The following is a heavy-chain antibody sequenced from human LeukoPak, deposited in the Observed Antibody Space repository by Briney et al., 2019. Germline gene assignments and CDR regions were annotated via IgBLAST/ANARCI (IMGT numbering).Heavy chain of an antibody. J-gene: IGHJ4*02. Sequence: GGSLRLPCAASGFPFNNAWMSWVRQAPGKGLEWVGRIKGKTDGGTTDYAAPVKGRFTISRDDSKNTLYLQMNSLKTEDTAIYYCPTLYYYGSGNRYKNYFDYWGQGALVTVSS. CDR2: IKGKTDGGTT. CDR3: PTLYYYGSGNRYKNYFDY. V-gene: IGHV3-15*01. CDR1: GFPFNNAW. D-gene: IGHD3-10*01.